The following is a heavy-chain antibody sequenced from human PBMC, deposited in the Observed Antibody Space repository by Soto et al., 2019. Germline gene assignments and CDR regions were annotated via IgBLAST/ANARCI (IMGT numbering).Heavy chain of an antibody. CDR1: GGSISSGDYY. J-gene: IGHJ4*02. V-gene: IGHV4-61*08. Sequence: SETLSLTCTVSGGSISSGDYYWSWIRQPPGKGLEWIGYVYNSGSTNYNPSLKSRVTISEDTSKSQFSLKVNSMTAADTAVYYCARYRREAVAGYTLDNWGQGILVTVSS. D-gene: IGHD6-13*01. CDR2: VYNSGST. CDR3: ARYRREAVAGYTLDN.